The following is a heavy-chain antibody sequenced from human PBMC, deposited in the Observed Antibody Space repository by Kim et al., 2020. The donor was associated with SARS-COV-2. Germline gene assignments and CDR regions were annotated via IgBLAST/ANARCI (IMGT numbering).Heavy chain of an antibody. CDR2: IDCGNGNT. D-gene: IGHD3-16*01. V-gene: IGHV1-3*01. CDR3: LGGFYFDY. J-gene: IGHJ4*02. CDR1: GHFFTRDS. Sequence: ASVKVSCKTSGHFFTRDSIHWVRQAPGQGLEWMGGIDCGNGNTIYSQKFQGRVTFTTDTYARTAYMELSFLRSEDSAVYYCLGGFYFDYWGQGTLVTVS.